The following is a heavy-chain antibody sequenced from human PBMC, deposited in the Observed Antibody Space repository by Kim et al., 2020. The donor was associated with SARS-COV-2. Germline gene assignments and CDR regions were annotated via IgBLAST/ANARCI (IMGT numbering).Heavy chain of an antibody. V-gene: IGHV1-69*13. Sequence: SVKVSCKASGGTFSSYAISWVRQAPGQGLEWMGGIIPIFGPANYAQKFQGRVTITADESTTTAYMELSSLRSEDTAVYYCVRDSSPYCSSTSCYVPDYYYYAMDVWGQGTTVTVSS. D-gene: IGHD2-2*01. J-gene: IGHJ6*02. CDR1: GGTFSSYA. CDR2: IIPIFGPA. CDR3: VRDSSPYCSSTSCYVPDYYYYAMDV.